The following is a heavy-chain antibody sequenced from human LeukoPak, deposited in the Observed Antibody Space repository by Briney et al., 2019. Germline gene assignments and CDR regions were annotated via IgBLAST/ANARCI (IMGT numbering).Heavy chain of an antibody. CDR3: AKSPSLAVAARA. D-gene: IGHD6-19*01. J-gene: IGHJ5*02. Sequence: GGSLRLSCAASGFTFSSYWMSWVRQAPGKGLEWVSAISGSGGSTYYADSVKGRFTISRDNSKNTLYLQMNSLRAEDTAVYYCAKSPSLAVAARAWGQGTLVTVSS. CDR2: ISGSGGST. V-gene: IGHV3-23*01. CDR1: GFTFSSYW.